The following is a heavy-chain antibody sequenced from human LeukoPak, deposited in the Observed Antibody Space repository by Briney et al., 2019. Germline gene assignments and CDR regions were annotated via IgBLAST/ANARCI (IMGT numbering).Heavy chain of an antibody. CDR3: ARDHCTNGVCYT. D-gene: IGHD2-8*01. CDR1: GFTFSSYS. V-gene: IGHV3-48*01. CDR2: ISSSSSTI. J-gene: IGHJ3*02. Sequence: PGGSLRLSCAASGFTFSSYSMNWVRQAPGKGLEWASYISSSSSTIYYADSVKGRFTISRDNAKNSLYLQMNSLRAEDTAVYYCARDHCTNGVCYTWGQGTMVTVSS.